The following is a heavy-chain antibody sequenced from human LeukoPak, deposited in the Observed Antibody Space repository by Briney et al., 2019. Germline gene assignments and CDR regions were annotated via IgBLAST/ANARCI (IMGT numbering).Heavy chain of an antibody. J-gene: IGHJ6*02. Sequence: ASVKVSCKASGYTFTSYDINWVRQATGQGLEWMGWMNPNSGNTGYAQKFQGRVTMTRNTSISTAYMELSSLRSEDTAVYYCARGSPSQPKSLRYFDWAYYYGMDVWGQGTTVTVSS. D-gene: IGHD3-9*01. CDR1: GYTFTSYD. CDR2: MNPNSGNT. CDR3: ARGSPSQPKSLRYFDWAYYYGMDV. V-gene: IGHV1-8*01.